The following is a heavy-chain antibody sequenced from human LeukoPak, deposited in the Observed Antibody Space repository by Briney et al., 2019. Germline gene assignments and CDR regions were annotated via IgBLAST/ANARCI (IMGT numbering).Heavy chain of an antibody. CDR3: AKSETTMTNYYSDY. CDR1: GFTFSRYG. D-gene: IGHD4-11*01. CDR2: IWNDGNPK. Sequence: GGSLRLSCAASGFTFSRYGMHWVRQAPGKGLEWVAVIWNDGNPKYYADSVKGRFTISRDNSNNMLFLQMNGLGPEDTAVYYCAKSETTMTNYYSDYWGRGTLVTVSS. J-gene: IGHJ4*02. V-gene: IGHV3-30*02.